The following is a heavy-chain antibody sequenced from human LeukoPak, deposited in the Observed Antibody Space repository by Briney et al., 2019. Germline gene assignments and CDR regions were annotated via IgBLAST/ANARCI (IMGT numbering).Heavy chain of an antibody. CDR1: GFTFSSYA. CDR3: AKDLGRYRNNYFDY. D-gene: IGHD1-26*01. V-gene: IGHV3-23*01. CDR2: ISGSGDST. Sequence: GGSLRLSCVASGFTFSSYAISWVRQAPGKGLEWVSVISGSGDSTYYADSVKGRFTISRDDSKNTLYLQMNSLRAEDTAVYYCAKDLGRYRNNYFDYWGQGTLVTVSS. J-gene: IGHJ4*02.